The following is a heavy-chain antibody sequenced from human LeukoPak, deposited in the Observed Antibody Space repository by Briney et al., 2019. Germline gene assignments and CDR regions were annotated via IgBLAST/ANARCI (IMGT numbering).Heavy chain of an antibody. Sequence: ASVKVSCKASGYTFTGYYMHWVRQAPGQGLEWMGWINPNSGGTNYAQKFQGRVTMTRDTSISTAYMELSRLRSDDTAVYYCARDRSIVVVVAATYGMDAWGQGTTVTVSS. CDR3: ARDRSIVVVVAATYGMDA. J-gene: IGHJ6*02. D-gene: IGHD2-15*01. V-gene: IGHV1-2*02. CDR1: GYTFTGYY. CDR2: INPNSGGT.